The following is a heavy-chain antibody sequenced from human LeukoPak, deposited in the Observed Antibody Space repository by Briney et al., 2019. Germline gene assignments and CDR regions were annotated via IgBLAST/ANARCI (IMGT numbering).Heavy chain of an antibody. Sequence: PGGSLRLSCAASGFTFSSYWMSWVRQAPGKGLEWVANIKQDGSEKYYVDSVKGRFTISRDNAKNSLYLQMNSLRAEDTAVYYCAKERRWQQLSEVWTIQVYYYYGMDVWGQGTTVTVSS. D-gene: IGHD6-13*01. V-gene: IGHV3-7*01. CDR2: IKQDGSEK. CDR1: GFTFSSYW. J-gene: IGHJ6*02. CDR3: AKERRWQQLSEVWTIQVYYYYGMDV.